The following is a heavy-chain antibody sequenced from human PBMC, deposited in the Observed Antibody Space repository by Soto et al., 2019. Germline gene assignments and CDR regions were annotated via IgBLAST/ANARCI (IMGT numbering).Heavy chain of an antibody. J-gene: IGHJ4*02. CDR3: ARTYSSSWSPFDY. Sequence: QVQLQQWGAGLLKPSETLSLTCAVYGGSFSGYYWSWIRQPPGKGLEWIGEINQSGGINYNPSLKSRVTISVDTSKNQFSLKLSSVTAADTAVYYCARTYSSSWSPFDYWGQGTLVTVSS. CDR2: INQSGGI. D-gene: IGHD6-13*01. V-gene: IGHV4-34*01. CDR1: GGSFSGYY.